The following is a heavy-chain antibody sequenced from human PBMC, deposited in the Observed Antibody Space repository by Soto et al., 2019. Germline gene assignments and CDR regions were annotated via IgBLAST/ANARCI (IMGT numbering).Heavy chain of an antibody. Sequence: QVQLVQSGAEVKKPGSSVKVSCKASGGTFSSYAISWVRQAPGQGLEWMGGIIPIFGTANYVQKFQGRVTIIADKSTSTAYMELSSLRSEDTAVYYCARDLRRGFLRAFDIWGQGTMVTVSS. CDR3: ARDLRRGFLRAFDI. D-gene: IGHD3-3*01. CDR2: IIPIFGTA. V-gene: IGHV1-69*06. CDR1: GGTFSSYA. J-gene: IGHJ3*02.